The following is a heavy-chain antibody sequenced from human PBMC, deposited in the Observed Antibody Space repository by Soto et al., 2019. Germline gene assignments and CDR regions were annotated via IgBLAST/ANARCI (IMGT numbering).Heavy chain of an antibody. D-gene: IGHD2-2*01. CDR2: IRSKANSYAT. CDR1: GFTFSGSA. J-gene: IGHJ6*02. V-gene: IGHV3-73*01. Sequence: PGGSLRLSCAASGFTFSGSAMHWVRQASGKXLEWVGRIRSKANSYATAYAASVKGRFTISRDESKNTAYLQMNSLKTEDTAVYYCTRLQDIVVVPAATYYYYYGMDVWGQGTTVTVSS. CDR3: TRLQDIVVVPAATYYYYYGMDV.